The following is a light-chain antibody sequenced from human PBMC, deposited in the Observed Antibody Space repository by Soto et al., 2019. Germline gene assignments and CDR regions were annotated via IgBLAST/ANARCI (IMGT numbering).Light chain of an antibody. J-gene: IGKJ1*01. CDR2: DAS. CDR3: QQYGDSPWT. V-gene: IGKV3-20*01. CDR1: QTVRNNY. Sequence: EIVMTQSPVTLSVSPGERATLSCRASQTVRNNYLAWYQQKPGQAPRLLIYDASSRATGIPDRFSGGGSGTDFTLTISRLEPEDFAVYYCQQYGDSPWTFGQGTKVDIK.